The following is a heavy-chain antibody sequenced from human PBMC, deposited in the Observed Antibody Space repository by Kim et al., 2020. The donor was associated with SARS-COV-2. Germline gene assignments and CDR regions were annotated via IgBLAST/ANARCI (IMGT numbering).Heavy chain of an antibody. J-gene: IGHJ4*01. CDR2: INPNSGGT. D-gene: IGHD6-13*01. Sequence: SVKVSCKASGYTFTDYYMHWVRQAPGQGLESMGWINPNSGGTNYAQKFQGRVTMTRDTSISTAYMELSRLRSDDTAVYYCARGPYSSRWYRYDYWGQGTLVTVSS. CDR1: GYTFTDYY. V-gene: IGHV1-2*02. CDR3: ARGPYSSRWYRYDY.